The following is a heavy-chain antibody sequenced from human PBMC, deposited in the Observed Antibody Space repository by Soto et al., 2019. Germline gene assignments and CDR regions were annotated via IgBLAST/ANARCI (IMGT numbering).Heavy chain of an antibody. Sequence: GGSLRLSXAASGFTFSTYAMSWVRQVPGKGLEWVSTISDAAGSAYYVDSVKGRFTISRDNSKKTLYLQMNSLRAEDSAVYYCARPYGGKIGDAPDLWGQGTMVTVSS. CDR1: GFTFSTYA. CDR3: ARPYGGKIGDAPDL. D-gene: IGHD4-17*01. V-gene: IGHV3-23*01. CDR2: ISDAAGSA. J-gene: IGHJ3*01.